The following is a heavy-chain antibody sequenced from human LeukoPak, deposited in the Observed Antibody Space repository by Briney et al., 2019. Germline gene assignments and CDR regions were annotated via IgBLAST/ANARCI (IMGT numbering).Heavy chain of an antibody. V-gene: IGHV3-9*01. D-gene: IGHD4/OR15-4a*01. Sequence: PGRSLRLSCAASGFTFDDYAMHWVRQAPGKGLEWVSGISWNSGSIGYADSVKGRFTISRDNGKNSLDLQMNSLRADDTAFYYCARDTLGEGEDANYAVYYFDYWGQGTVVTVSS. CDR1: GFTFDDYA. CDR3: ARDTLGEGEDANYAVYYFDY. CDR2: ISWNSGSI. J-gene: IGHJ4*02.